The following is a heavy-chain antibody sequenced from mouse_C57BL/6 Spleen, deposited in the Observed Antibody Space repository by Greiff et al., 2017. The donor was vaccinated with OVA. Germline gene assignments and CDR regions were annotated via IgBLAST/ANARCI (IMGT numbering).Heavy chain of an antibody. CDR1: GYTFTDYY. CDR2: IYPGSGNT. V-gene: IGHV1-76*01. D-gene: IGHD2-2*01. CDR3: ARSYYYGYDDWFAY. Sequence: QVQLQQSGAELVRPGASVKLSCKASGYTFTDYYINWVKQRPGQGLEWIARIYPGSGNTYYNEKFKGKATLTAEKSSSTAYMQLSSLTSEDSAVYFCARSYYYGYDDWFAYWGQGTLVTVSA. J-gene: IGHJ3*01.